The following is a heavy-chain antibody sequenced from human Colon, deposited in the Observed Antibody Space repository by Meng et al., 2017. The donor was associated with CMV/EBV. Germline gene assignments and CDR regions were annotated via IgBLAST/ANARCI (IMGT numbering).Heavy chain of an antibody. CDR3: ASSGLGGRLLFDN. D-gene: IGHD3-16*01. Sequence: QVQLQESGPRLVKPSETLSRTCTVSGVSLNTYYWSWIRQPAGKGLEWIGRIYISGSTDYNPSLKSRVTLSVDTSKNQFSLKLSSVTAADTAVYYCASSGLGGRLLFDNWGQGTLVTVSS. V-gene: IGHV4-4*07. CDR2: IYISGST. J-gene: IGHJ4*02. CDR1: GVSLNTYY.